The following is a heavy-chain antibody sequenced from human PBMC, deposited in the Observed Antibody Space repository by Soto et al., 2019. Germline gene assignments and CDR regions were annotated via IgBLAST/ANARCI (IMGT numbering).Heavy chain of an antibody. V-gene: IGHV4-34*01. CDR3: ARRCAGMLTVSALGYHFGMDG. Sequence: CLTCAVCGGSFSGYYWSWIRQPPGKGLEWIGEINHSGSTNYNPSLKSRVTISVDTSKNQFSLKLSSVTAADTAVYYCARRCAGMLTVSALGYHFGMDGWGQGATMTI. CDR2: INHSGST. J-gene: IGHJ6*01. D-gene: IGHD3-9*01. CDR1: GGSFSGYY.